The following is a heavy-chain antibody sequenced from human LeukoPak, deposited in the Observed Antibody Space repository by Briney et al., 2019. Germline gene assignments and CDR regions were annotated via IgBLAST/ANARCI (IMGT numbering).Heavy chain of an antibody. CDR2: IHYSGST. Sequence: SETLSPTCTVSGGSISSYYWIWIRQPPGKGLEWIGYIHYSGSTNYNPSLKNRVTISVDTSKNQFSLKLSSVTAADTAVYYCARGRLEALFDYWGQGTLVTVSS. J-gene: IGHJ4*02. CDR1: GGSISSYY. V-gene: IGHV4-59*08. D-gene: IGHD3-22*01. CDR3: ARGRLEALFDY.